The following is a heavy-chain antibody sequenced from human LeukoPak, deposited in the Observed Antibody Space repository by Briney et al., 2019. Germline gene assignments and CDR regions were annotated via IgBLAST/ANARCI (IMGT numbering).Heavy chain of an antibody. CDR1: GYSFTLYW. J-gene: IGHJ5*02. CDR2: IYPGDSET. CDR3: ARLTTPAGDGDWFDP. D-gene: IGHD2-2*01. V-gene: IGHV5-51*01. Sequence: GESLKISCKGSGYSFTLYWIGWVRQMPGKGLEWMGIIYPGDSETRYGPSFQGQVPISADKSSRTAYLQWSSLKASDTAIYYCARLTTPAGDGDWFDPWGQGTLVTVSS.